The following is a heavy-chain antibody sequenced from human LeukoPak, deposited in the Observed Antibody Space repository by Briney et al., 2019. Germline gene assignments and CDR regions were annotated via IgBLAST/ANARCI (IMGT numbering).Heavy chain of an antibody. V-gene: IGHV4-30-2*01. CDR1: GGSISSGGYS. Sequence: SETLSVTCAVSGGSISSGGYSWSWIRQPPGKGLEWIGYIYHSGSTYYNPSLKSRVTISVDRSKNQFSLKLSSVTAADTAVYYCARGGNEYGDYAPDYWGQGTLVTVSS. D-gene: IGHD4-17*01. CDR3: ARGGNEYGDYAPDY. CDR2: IYHSGST. J-gene: IGHJ4*02.